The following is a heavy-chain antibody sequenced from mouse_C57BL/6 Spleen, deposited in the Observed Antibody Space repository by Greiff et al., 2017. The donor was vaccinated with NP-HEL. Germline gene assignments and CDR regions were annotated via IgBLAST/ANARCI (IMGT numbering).Heavy chain of an antibody. J-gene: IGHJ2*01. Sequence: DVKLVESEGGLVQPGSSMKLSCTASGFTFSDYYMAWVRQVPEKGLEWVANINYDGSSTYYLDSLKSRFIISRDNAKNMLYLQMSSLKSEDTATYYCAREGVYGYPFDYWGQGTTLTVSS. V-gene: IGHV5-16*01. CDR3: AREGVYGYPFDY. CDR2: INYDGSST. D-gene: IGHD2-2*01. CDR1: GFTFSDYY.